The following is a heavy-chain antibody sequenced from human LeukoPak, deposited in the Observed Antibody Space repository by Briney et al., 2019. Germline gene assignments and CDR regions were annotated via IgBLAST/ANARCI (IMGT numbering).Heavy chain of an antibody. V-gene: IGHV4-59*11. CDR2: IYYSGST. CDR3: ARDIPINN. J-gene: IGHJ4*02. Sequence: PSETLSLTCTVSGGFISSHYWSWIRQPPGKGLEWIGYIYYSGSTNYNPSLKSRVTISVDTSKNQFSLKLSSVTAADTAVYYCARDIPINNWGQGTLVTVSS. CDR1: GGFISSHY.